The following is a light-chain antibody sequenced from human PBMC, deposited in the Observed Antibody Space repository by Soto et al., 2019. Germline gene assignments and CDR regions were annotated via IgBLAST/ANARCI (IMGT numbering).Light chain of an antibody. J-gene: IGKJ1*01. CDR1: QSTSNY. CDR3: QQYNSYS. Sequence: DIQMTPSPSSLSASVGDRVTITCRASQSTSNYLNWYQQKPGKAPKLLIYAASSLQSGVPSRFSGSGSGTEFTLTISSLQPDDFATYYCQQYNSYSFGQGTKVDI. V-gene: IGKV1-39*01. CDR2: AAS.